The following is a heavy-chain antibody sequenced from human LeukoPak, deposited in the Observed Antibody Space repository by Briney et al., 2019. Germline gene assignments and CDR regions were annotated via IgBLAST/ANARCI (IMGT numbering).Heavy chain of an antibody. CDR2: IYYTGTT. V-gene: IGHV4-59*01. J-gene: IGHJ5*02. D-gene: IGHD4-23*01. CDR1: GGSIGTYY. Sequence: SETLSLTCSVSGGSIGTYYWNWIRQAPGKRLEWIGTIYYTGTTTYNPSLKSRVSLSVDTSRNQFSLKLRSVTTADTAVYYCVRVRHGGKGRWFDPWGRGSQVIVS. CDR3: VRVRHGGKGRWFDP.